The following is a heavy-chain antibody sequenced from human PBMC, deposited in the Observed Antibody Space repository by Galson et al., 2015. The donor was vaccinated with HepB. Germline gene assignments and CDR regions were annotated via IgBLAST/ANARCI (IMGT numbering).Heavy chain of an antibody. V-gene: IGHV2-5*02. Sequence: PALVKPTQTLTLTCTFSGFSLSTSGVGVGWIRQPPGKALEWLALIYWDDDKRYSPSLKSRLTITKDTSKNQVVLTMTNMDPVDTATYYCATLEGQLVPAVFDYWGQGTLVTVSS. CDR1: GFSLSTSGVG. J-gene: IGHJ4*02. CDR3: ATLEGQLVPAVFDY. D-gene: IGHD6-6*01. CDR2: IYWDDDK.